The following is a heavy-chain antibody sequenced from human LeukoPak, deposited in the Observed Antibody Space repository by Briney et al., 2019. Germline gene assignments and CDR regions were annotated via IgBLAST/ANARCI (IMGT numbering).Heavy chain of an antibody. J-gene: IGHJ4*02. CDR1: GFTFGSYA. CDR3: ASHVSYCSGGSCYSSGYYFDY. CDR2: ISGSGGST. V-gene: IGHV3-23*01. Sequence: GGSLRLSCAASGFTFGSYAMSWVRQAPGKGLEWVSAISGSGGSTYYADSVKGRFTISRDNSKNTLYLQMNSLRAEDTAVYYCASHVSYCSGGSCYSSGYYFDYWGQGTLVTVSS. D-gene: IGHD2-15*01.